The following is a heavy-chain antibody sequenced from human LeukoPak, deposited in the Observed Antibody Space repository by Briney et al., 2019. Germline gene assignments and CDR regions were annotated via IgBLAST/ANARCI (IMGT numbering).Heavy chain of an antibody. V-gene: IGHV4-34*01. CDR1: GGSFSGYY. D-gene: IGHD4-23*01. CDR2: INHSGST. J-gene: IGHJ4*02. CDR3: VTLTTVVTAYYFDH. Sequence: SETLSLTCAVYGGSFSGYYWSWIRQPPGKGLEWIGEINHSGSTNYNPSLKSRVTISVDTSKSQFSLKLTSVTAADTAVYYCVTLTTVVTAYYFDHWGQGTLVTVSS.